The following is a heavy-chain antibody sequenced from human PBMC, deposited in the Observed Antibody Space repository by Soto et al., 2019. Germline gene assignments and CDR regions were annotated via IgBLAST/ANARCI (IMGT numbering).Heavy chain of an antibody. J-gene: IGHJ4*02. CDR1: GGSISGYF. CDR2: IYYSGNT. CDR3: ARSQYGYPWDY. Sequence: PSETLSLTCTVSGGSISGYFWTWIRQPPGKGLEWIGYIYYSGNTDYNPSLKSRVTISVDTSKNQFSLKLNAVTAADTAVYYCARSQYGYPWDYWGQGALVTVSS. D-gene: IGHD5-18*01. V-gene: IGHV4-59*08.